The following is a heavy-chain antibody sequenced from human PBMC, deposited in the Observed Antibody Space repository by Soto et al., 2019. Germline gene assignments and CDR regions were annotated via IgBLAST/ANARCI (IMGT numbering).Heavy chain of an antibody. CDR2: ISAYNGNT. J-gene: IGHJ4*02. D-gene: IGHD3-16*01. Sequence: QVQLVQSGAEVKKPGASVKVSCKASGYTFTSYAISWVRQAPGQGLEWMGWISAYNGNTKYAQKLQGRVTMTTDTATSAAYSELRSLRADHTAGYYCARDHGGGITFEWGQGTLVTVSS. CDR1: GYTFTSYA. CDR3: ARDHGGGITFE. V-gene: IGHV1-18*01.